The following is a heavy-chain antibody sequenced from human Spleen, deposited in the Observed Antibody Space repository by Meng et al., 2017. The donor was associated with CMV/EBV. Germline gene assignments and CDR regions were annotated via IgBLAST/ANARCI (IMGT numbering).Heavy chain of an antibody. Sequence: ASVKVSCKASGYTFTGYYMHWVRQAPGQGLEWMGWINPNSGGTNYAQKFQDRVSMTRDTSISTAYMELSSLRSEDTAVYYCAGATYYDFWSAPGGMDVWGQGTTVTVSS. CDR1: GYTFTGYY. J-gene: IGHJ6*02. D-gene: IGHD3-3*01. V-gene: IGHV1-2*02. CDR3: AGATYYDFWSAPGGMDV. CDR2: INPNSGGT.